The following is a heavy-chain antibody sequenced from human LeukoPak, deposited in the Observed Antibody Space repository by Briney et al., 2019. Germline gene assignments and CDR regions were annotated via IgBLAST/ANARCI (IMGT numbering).Heavy chain of an antibody. CDR1: GFTVSSNY. CDR3: ARDYGDYDWFDP. J-gene: IGHJ5*02. CDR2: IYSGGST. V-gene: IGHV3-53*01. Sequence: QPGGSLRLSCAASGFTVSSNYMSWVRQAPGTGLEWVSVIYSGGSTYYADSVKGRFTISRDNSKNTLYLQMNSLRAEDTAVYYCARDYGDYDWFDPWGQGTLVTVSS. D-gene: IGHD4-17*01.